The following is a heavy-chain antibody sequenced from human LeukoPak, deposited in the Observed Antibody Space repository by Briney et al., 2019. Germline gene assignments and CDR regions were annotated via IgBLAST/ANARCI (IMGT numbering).Heavy chain of an antibody. D-gene: IGHD3-22*01. CDR2: IYHSGST. Sequence: SQTLSLTCAVSGGSISSGGYSWSWIRQPPGKGLEWIGYIYHSGSTYYNPSLKSRVTISVDRSKNQFSLKLSSVTAADTAVYYCARLRSYYYDSNGYYSAFDIWGQGTMVTVSS. V-gene: IGHV4-30-2*01. CDR1: GGSISSGGYS. J-gene: IGHJ3*02. CDR3: ARLRSYYYDSNGYYSAFDI.